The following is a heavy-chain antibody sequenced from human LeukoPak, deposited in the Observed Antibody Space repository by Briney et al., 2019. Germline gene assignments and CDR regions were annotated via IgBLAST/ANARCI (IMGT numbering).Heavy chain of an antibody. CDR1: GGSTSSYY. Sequence: PSETLSLTCIVSGGSTSSYYWSWIRQPPGKGLEWIGYIYYSGSTNYNPSLKSRVTISLDTSKNQFSLKLSSVTAADTAVYYCARLFWSDSHSFDYWGQGTLVTVSS. CDR2: IYYSGST. D-gene: IGHD3-3*01. CDR3: ARLFWSDSHSFDY. J-gene: IGHJ4*02. V-gene: IGHV4-59*01.